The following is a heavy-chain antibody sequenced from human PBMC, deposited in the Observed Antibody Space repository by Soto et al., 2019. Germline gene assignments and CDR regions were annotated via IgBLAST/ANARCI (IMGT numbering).Heavy chain of an antibody. J-gene: IGHJ4*02. CDR3: ARDLNYYDSSGYPTPDY. CDR1: GYSFTSYY. D-gene: IGHD3-22*01. V-gene: IGHV1-46*01. CDR2: INPSGGST. Sequence: ASVKVSCKASGYSFTSYYMHWVRQAPGQGLEWMGIINPSGGSTSYAQKFQGRVTMTRDTSTSTVYMELSSLRSEDTAVYYCARDLNYYDSSGYPTPDYWGQGTLVTVSS.